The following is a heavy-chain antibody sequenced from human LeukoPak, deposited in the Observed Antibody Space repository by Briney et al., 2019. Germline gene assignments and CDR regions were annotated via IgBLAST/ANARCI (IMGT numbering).Heavy chain of an antibody. CDR1: GYTFTSYD. D-gene: IGHD4-17*01. CDR3: ARGRVQWSTVTRNYYYYYMDV. Sequence: ASVTVSCKASGYTFTSYDINWVRQATGQGLEWMGWMNPNSGNTGDAQKFQGRVTITTDESTSTAYMELSSLRSEDTAVYYCARGRVQWSTVTRNYYYYYMDVWGKGTTVTVSS. V-gene: IGHV1-8*01. J-gene: IGHJ6*03. CDR2: MNPNSGNT.